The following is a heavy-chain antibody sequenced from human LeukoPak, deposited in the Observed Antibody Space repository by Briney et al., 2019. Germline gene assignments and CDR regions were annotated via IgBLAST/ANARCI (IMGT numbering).Heavy chain of an antibody. J-gene: IGHJ4*02. D-gene: IGHD6-13*01. Sequence: GGSLRLSCAASGFTLSSYWMSWVRRAPGKGLEWAANIKYDGSEKDYVDSVKGRFTISRDNAKNSLYLQMNSLRAEDTAVYYCARDMAPAGLFFDYWGQRTLVTVSS. V-gene: IGHV3-7*01. CDR1: GFTLSSYW. CDR2: IKYDGSEK. CDR3: ARDMAPAGLFFDY.